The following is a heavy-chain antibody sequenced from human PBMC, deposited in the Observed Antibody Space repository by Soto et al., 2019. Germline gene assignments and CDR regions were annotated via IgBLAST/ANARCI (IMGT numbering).Heavy chain of an antibody. CDR2: IIPISDTT. CDR1: GGTFSSYA. CDR3: ARSQSSSTSLDIYYSYYYGMDV. D-gene: IGHD2-2*01. V-gene: IGHV1-69*01. J-gene: IGHJ6*02. Sequence: QVQLVQSGAEVKKPGSSVKVSCKASGGTFSSYAISWVRQAPGQGLEWMGGIIPISDTTNYAQKFQGRVTITADECTSQAYMELSSLRSEDTAVHYCARSQSSSTSLDIYYSYYYGMDVWGQGTTVTVSS.